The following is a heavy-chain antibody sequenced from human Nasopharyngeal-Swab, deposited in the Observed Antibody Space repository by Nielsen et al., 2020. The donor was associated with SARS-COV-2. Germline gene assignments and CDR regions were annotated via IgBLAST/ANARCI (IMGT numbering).Heavy chain of an antibody. D-gene: IGHD6-13*01. CDR1: GYTFTSYG. J-gene: IGHJ6*02. V-gene: IGHV1-18*01. Sequence: ASVKVSCKASGYTFTSYGIGWVRQAPGQGLEWMAWISPYSGNTNYAQKLQGRVTMTTDTSTSTAYMELRSLRSDDTAVYYCARDLGYSSSFGMDVWGQGTTVTVSS. CDR3: ARDLGYSSSFGMDV. CDR2: ISPYSGNT.